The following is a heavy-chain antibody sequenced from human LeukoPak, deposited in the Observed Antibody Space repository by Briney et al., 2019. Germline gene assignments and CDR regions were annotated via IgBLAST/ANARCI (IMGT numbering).Heavy chain of an antibody. D-gene: IGHD3-16*02. Sequence: GGSLRLSCAASGFTFSSYIMNWVRQAPGKGLEWVSYISSSSSTIYYADSVKGRFTISRDNAKNSLYLQMNSLRDEDTAVYYCASGPITFGGVIVTFDYWGQGTLVTVSS. CDR1: GFTFSSYI. CDR2: ISSSSSTI. J-gene: IGHJ4*02. V-gene: IGHV3-48*02. CDR3: ASGPITFGGVIVTFDY.